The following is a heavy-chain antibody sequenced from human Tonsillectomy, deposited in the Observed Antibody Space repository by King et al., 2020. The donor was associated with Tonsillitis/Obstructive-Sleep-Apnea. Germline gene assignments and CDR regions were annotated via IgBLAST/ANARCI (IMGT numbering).Heavy chain of an antibody. J-gene: IGHJ6*02. D-gene: IGHD1-1*01. Sequence: QLQESGPGLVKPSETLSLTCTVSGGSISSSSYYWGWIRQPPGKGLEWIGSIYYSGSTYYNPSLKSRVTISVDTSRNQFSLKLSSVTAADTAVYYCARLARTTIAARTDYYYYGMDVWGQGTTVTVSS. CDR1: GGSISSSSYY. V-gene: IGHV4-39*01. CDR2: IYYSGST. CDR3: ARLARTTIAARTDYYYYGMDV.